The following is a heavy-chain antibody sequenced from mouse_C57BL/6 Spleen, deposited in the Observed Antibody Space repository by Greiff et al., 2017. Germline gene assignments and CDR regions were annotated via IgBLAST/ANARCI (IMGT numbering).Heavy chain of an antibody. D-gene: IGHD1-1*01. V-gene: IGHV1-66*01. CDR1: GYSFTSYY. Sequence: VQLQQSGPELVKPGASVKISCKASGYSFTSYYIHWVKQSPGQGLEWIGWICPGSGNAKYNEKFKGKATLTADTSSSTAYMQLSSLTSEDSAVYYCAKATRGFAYWGQGTLVTVSA. J-gene: IGHJ3*01. CDR2: ICPGSGNA. CDR3: AKATRGFAY.